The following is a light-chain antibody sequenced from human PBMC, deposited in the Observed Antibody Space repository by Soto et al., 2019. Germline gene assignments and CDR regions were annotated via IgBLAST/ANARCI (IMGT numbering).Light chain of an antibody. Sequence: QSVLTQPPSASGTPGQRVTISCSGSSSNIGRYTVNWYQHLPGTAPKLLIYSDNQRPSGVPDRFSGSRSGTSASLAISNLHSEDEADYYCAAWDDSLSAWVFGGGTKVTVL. J-gene: IGLJ3*02. CDR3: AAWDDSLSAWV. CDR1: SSNIGRYT. CDR2: SDN. V-gene: IGLV1-44*01.